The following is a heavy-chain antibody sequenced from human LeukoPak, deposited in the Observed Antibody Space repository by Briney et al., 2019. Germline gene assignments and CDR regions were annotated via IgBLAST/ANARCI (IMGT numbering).Heavy chain of an antibody. CDR2: ISSSSTYI. J-gene: IGHJ4*02. D-gene: IGHD5-18*01. CDR1: GFSFSSYT. V-gene: IGHV3-21*01. Sequence: PGGSLRLSCAASGFSFSSYTMNWVRQAPGKGLEWVSSISSSSTYIYYADSVKGRFTISRDNAKNSLSLQMNSLRAEDTAVYYCARGGYSYGSAQTIDYWGQGTLVTVSS. CDR3: ARGGYSYGSAQTIDY.